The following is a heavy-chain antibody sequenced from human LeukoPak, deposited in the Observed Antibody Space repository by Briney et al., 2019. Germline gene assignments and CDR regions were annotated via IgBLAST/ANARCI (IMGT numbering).Heavy chain of an antibody. CDR3: ARGPSVAAHLDY. CDR1: GGSISSNNW. Sequence: PSETLSLTCAVSGGSISSNNWWSWVRQPPGEGLEWIGEIYHHGATNYSPSLKSRVTLSVDKSKNQFSLELSSVTAADTAVYYCARGPSVAAHLDYWGQGTLVTVSS. V-gene: IGHV4-4*02. D-gene: IGHD5-12*01. J-gene: IGHJ4*02. CDR2: IYHHGAT.